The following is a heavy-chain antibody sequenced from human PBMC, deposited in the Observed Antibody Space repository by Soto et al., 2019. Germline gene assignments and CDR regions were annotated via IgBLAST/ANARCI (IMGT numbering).Heavy chain of an antibody. CDR1: GGSIRNYY. J-gene: IGHJ5*02. CDR3: ARARTPYYYDNTGYFLFDP. Sequence: PSETLSLTCTVSGGSIRNYYWNWIRQPPGKGLEWIGYIYSSGTTNYNPSLRSRVTISVDTSKSQFSLNLNSVTAADTAVYYCARARTPYYYDNTGYFLFDPWGQGTLVTV. CDR2: IYSSGTT. V-gene: IGHV4-59*01. D-gene: IGHD3-22*01.